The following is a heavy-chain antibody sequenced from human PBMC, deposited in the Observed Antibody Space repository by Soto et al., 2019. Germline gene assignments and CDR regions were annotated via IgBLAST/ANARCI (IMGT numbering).Heavy chain of an antibody. CDR1: GYTFTNYF. D-gene: IGHD4-17*01. CDR3: ARTTEGMWSDY. V-gene: IGHV1-18*04. Sequence: ASVKVSCKASGYTFTNYFIHWVRQAPGQGLEWMGLINANKDNTNYAQKLQGRVTMTTDTSTSTAYMELRSLSSDDTAVYYCARTTEGMWSDYWGQGTPVTVSS. CDR2: INANKDNT. J-gene: IGHJ4*02.